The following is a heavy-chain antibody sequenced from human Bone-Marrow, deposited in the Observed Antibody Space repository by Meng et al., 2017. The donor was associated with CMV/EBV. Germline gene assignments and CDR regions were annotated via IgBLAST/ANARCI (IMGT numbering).Heavy chain of an antibody. CDR2: ISAYNGNT. V-gene: IGHV1-18*01. D-gene: IGHD2-2*01. J-gene: IGHJ1*01. CDR3: ARALKYCSSTSCRQPLGY. CDR1: GYTFTSYG. Sequence: ASAKVSCKASGYTFTSYGISWVRQAPGQGLEWMGWISAYNGNTNYAQKLQGRVTMTTDTSMSTAYMELRSLRSDDTAVYYCARALKYCSSTSCRQPLGYWGQGTLVTVSS.